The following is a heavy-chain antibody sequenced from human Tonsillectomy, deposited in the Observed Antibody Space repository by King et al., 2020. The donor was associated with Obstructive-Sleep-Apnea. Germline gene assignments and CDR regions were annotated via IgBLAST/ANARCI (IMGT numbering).Heavy chain of an antibody. J-gene: IGHJ4*02. CDR3: ARGSLTRPFDY. CDR2: IYYSGST. V-gene: IGHV4-39*07. Sequence: QLQESGPGLVKPSETLSLTCTVSGGSISSSSYYWGWIRQPPGKGLEWIGSIYYSGSTYYNPSLKSRVTISVDTSKNQFSLKLSSVTAADTAVYYCARGSLTRPFDYWGQGTLVTVSS. D-gene: IGHD3-16*01. CDR1: GGSISSSSYY.